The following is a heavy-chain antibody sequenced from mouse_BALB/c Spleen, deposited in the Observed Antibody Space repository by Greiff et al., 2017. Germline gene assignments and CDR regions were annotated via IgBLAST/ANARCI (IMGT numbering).Heavy chain of an antibody. CDR1: GYSITSGYY. V-gene: IGHV3-6*02. CDR2: ISYDGSN. CDR3: ARERSWDRVWGVY. D-gene: IGHD3-3*01. J-gene: IGHJ3*01. Sequence: EVQLVESGPGLVKPSQSLSLTCSVTGYSITSGYYWNWIRQFPGNKLEWMGYISYDGSNNYNPSLKNRISITRDTSKNQFFLKLNSVTTEETATYYCARERSWDRVWGVYWGEGTLVTVSA.